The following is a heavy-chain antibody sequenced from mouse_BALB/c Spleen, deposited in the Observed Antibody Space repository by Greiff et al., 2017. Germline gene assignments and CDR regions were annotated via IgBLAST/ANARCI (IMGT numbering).Heavy chain of an antibody. D-gene: IGHD2-10*02. V-gene: IGHV1S81*02. J-gene: IGHJ2*01. Sequence: VQLQQPGAELVKPGASVKLSCKASGYTFTSYWMHWVKQRPGQGLEWIGEINPSNGRTNYNEKFKSKATLTVDKSSSTAYMQLSSLTSEDSAVYYCARKVWSYYFDYWGQGTTLTVSS. CDR1: GYTFTSYW. CDR3: ARKVWSYYFDY. CDR2: INPSNGRT.